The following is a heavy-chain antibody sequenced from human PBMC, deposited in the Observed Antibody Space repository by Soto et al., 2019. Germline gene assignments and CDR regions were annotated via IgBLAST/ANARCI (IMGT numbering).Heavy chain of an antibody. CDR1: GFSFSTNA. Sequence: QVQLVESGGGVVQTGRSLRLSCVISGFSFSTNAMHWVRQAPGKGLEWVAVISYDGTNKYYADSVKGRFTISRDNSKDTLYLQMNSLRPEDTAVYDCATKMGPQWELVKLKGDYWGQGTLVIVSS. CDR3: ATKMGPQWELVKLKGDY. D-gene: IGHD1-26*01. V-gene: IGHV3-30-3*01. J-gene: IGHJ4*02. CDR2: ISYDGTNK.